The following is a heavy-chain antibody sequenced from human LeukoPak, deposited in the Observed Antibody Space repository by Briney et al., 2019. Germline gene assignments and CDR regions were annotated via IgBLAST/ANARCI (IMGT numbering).Heavy chain of an antibody. D-gene: IGHD2-2*01. CDR3: ASSTQISKYADY. J-gene: IGHJ4*02. Sequence: GGSLRLSCAASGFTFSSYWVHWVRQAPGKGLVWVSRINSDGSITTYADSVRGRFTISRDNAKSTLYLQMNSLRAEDTAVYYCASSTQISKYADYWGQGALVTVSS. V-gene: IGHV3-74*01. CDR1: GFTFSSYW. CDR2: INSDGSIT.